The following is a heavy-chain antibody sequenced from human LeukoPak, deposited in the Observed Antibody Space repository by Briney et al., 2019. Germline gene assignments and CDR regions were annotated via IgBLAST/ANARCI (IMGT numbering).Heavy chain of an antibody. D-gene: IGHD1-26*01. J-gene: IGHJ4*02. Sequence: PETLSLTCTVSGGSISSYYWSWIRQPPGKGLEWIGYIYYGGNTNYNPSLKSRVSMSVDTSKKQISLKLSSVTAADTAVYYCAREALVGASNFDFWGQGALVTVSS. V-gene: IGHV4-59*01. CDR2: IYYGGNT. CDR1: GGSISSYY. CDR3: AREALVGASNFDF.